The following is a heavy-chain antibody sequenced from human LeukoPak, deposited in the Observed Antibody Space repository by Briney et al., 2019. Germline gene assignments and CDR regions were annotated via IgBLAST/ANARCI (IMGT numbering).Heavy chain of an antibody. V-gene: IGHV4-31*03. Sequence: PSETLSLTCTVSGVSISSGGYYWSWIRQHPGKGLEWIGYIYYSGSTYYNPSLKSRVTISVDTSKNQFSLKLSSVTAADTAVYYCARFRYCSGGSCYSRGVVEAFDIWGQGTMVTVSS. CDR3: ARFRYCSGGSCYSRGVVEAFDI. CDR1: GVSISSGGYY. J-gene: IGHJ3*02. D-gene: IGHD2-15*01. CDR2: IYYSGST.